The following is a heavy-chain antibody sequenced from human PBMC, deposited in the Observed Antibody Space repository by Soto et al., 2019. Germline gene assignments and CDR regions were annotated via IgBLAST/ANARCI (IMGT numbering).Heavy chain of an antibody. D-gene: IGHD6-19*01. Sequence: VQLVESGGGVVQPGRSLRLSCAASGFTFSSYGMHWVRQAPGKGLEWVAVISYDGSNKYYADSVKGRFTISRDNSKNTLYLQMNSLRAEDTAVYYCAKGPYSSGWPRFDYWGQGTLVTVSS. J-gene: IGHJ4*02. CDR3: AKGPYSSGWPRFDY. V-gene: IGHV3-30*18. CDR1: GFTFSSYG. CDR2: ISYDGSNK.